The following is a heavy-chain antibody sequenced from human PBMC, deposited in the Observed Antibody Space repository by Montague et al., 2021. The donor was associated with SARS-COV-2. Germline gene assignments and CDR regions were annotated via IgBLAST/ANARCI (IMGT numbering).Heavy chain of an antibody. J-gene: IGHJ3*02. CDR1: GFTFSSYE. CDR2: ISSSGSTI. D-gene: IGHD3-10*01. V-gene: IGHV3-48*03. CDR3: ARDRGLVWFGPDDAFDI. Sequence: SLRLSCAASGFTFSSYEMNWVRQAPGKGLEWVSYISSSGSTIYYXDSLKGRFTISRDNAKNSLYLQMNSLRAEDTAVYYCARDRGLVWFGPDDAFDIWGQGTMVTVSS.